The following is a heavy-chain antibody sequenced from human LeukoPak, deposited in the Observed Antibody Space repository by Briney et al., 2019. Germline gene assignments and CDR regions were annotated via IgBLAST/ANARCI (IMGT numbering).Heavy chain of an antibody. Sequence: ASVKVSCKASGYTFTSYGISWVRQAPGQGLEWMGWISAYNGNTNYAQKLQGRVTMTTDTSTSTAYMELRSLRSGDTAVYYCAREGAGRASDCWRRPPYGFNPWGQGTLVTVSS. V-gene: IGHV1-18*01. D-gene: IGHD3-3*01. CDR3: AREGAGRASDCWRRPPYGFNP. CDR1: GYTFTSYG. CDR2: ISAYNGNT. J-gene: IGHJ5*02.